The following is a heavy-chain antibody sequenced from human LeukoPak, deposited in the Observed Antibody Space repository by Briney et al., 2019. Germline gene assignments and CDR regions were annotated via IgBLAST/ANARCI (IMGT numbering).Heavy chain of an antibody. CDR3: ARAKDGGGLFDY. D-gene: IGHD3-16*01. CDR1: GGSFSGYY. J-gene: IGHJ4*02. V-gene: IGHV4-34*01. Sequence: PSETLSLTCAVYGGSFSGYYWSWIRQPPGKGLEWIGEINHSGSTNYNPSLKSRVTISVDTSKNQFSLKLSSVTAADTAVYYCARAKDGGGLFDYWGQGTLVTVSS. CDR2: INHSGST.